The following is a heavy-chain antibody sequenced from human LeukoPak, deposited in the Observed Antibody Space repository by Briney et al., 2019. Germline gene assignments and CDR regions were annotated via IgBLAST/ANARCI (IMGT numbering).Heavy chain of an antibody. D-gene: IGHD2-2*02. V-gene: IGHV4-38-2*01. CDR3: ARGRRYCSSTSCYTQPRRNWFDP. J-gene: IGHJ5*02. CDR1: GYSISSGYY. Sequence: KPSETLSLTCAVSGYSISSGYYWSWIRQPPGKGLEWIGGINHSGSTNYNPSLKSRVTISVDTSKNQFSLKLSSVTAADTAVYYCARGRRYCSSTSCYTQPRRNWFDPWGQGTLVTVSS. CDR2: INHSGST.